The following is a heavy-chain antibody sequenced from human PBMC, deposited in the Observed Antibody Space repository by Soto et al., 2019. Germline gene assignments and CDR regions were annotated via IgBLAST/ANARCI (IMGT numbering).Heavy chain of an antibody. CDR3: ARHYCGGDCLLYYYYYGMDV. J-gene: IGHJ6*02. CDR1: GGSISSSSYY. D-gene: IGHD2-21*02. V-gene: IGHV4-39*01. Sequence: SETLSLTCTVSGGSISSSSYYWGWIRQPPGKGLEWIGSIYYSGSTYYNPSLKSRVTISVDTSKNQFSLKLSSVTAADTAVYYCARHYCGGDCLLYYYYYGMDVWGQGTTVTVSS. CDR2: IYYSGST.